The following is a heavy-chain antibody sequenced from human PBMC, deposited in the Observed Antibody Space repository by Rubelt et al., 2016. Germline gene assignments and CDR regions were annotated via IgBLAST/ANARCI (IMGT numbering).Heavy chain of an antibody. CDR3: AKEGDYGYWFDP. CDR2: INHSGST. Sequence: QVQLQQWGAGLLKPSETLSLTCAVYGGSFSGYYWSWIRQPPGKGLEWIGEINHSGSTNYNPSLKSRCTISVDTSKNQFSLKLSSVTAADTAVYYCAKEGDYGYWFDPWGQGTLVTVSS. D-gene: IGHD4-17*01. V-gene: IGHV4-34*01. CDR1: GGSFSGYY. J-gene: IGHJ5*02.